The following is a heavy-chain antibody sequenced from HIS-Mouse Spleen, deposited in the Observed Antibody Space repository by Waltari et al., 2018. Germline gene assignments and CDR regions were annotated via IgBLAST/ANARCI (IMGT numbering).Heavy chain of an antibody. CDR1: GGSISSSSYY. J-gene: IGHJ2*01. V-gene: IGHV4-39*07. D-gene: IGHD6-13*01. Sequence: QLQLQESGPGLVKPSETLSLTCTVSGGSISSSSYYWGWIRQPPGKGLEWIGRIYYSGGTYYNPSLKSRVTISVDTSKIQFSLKLSSVTAADTAVYYCAREIPYSSSWYDWYFDLWGRGTLVTVSS. CDR3: AREIPYSSSWYDWYFDL. CDR2: IYYSGGT.